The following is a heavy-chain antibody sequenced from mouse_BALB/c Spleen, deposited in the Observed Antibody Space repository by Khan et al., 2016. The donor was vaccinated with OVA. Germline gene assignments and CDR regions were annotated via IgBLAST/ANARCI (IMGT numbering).Heavy chain of an antibody. D-gene: IGHD3-2*02. V-gene: IGHV3-2*02. CDR3: ARIQGGDCDY. CDR1: GYSITSDYA. Sequence: EVQLQESGPGLVKPSQSLSLTCTVTGYSITSDYAWNWIRQFPGNKLEWMGYISYSGNTKYNPSLKSRISITRDTSKNLFFLQLNFVNIQVTATYYCARIQGGDCDYRGQGTTLT. CDR2: ISYSGNT. J-gene: IGHJ2*01.